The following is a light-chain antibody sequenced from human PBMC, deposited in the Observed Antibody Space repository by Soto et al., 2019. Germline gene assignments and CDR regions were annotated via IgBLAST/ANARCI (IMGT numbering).Light chain of an antibody. V-gene: IGKV3-20*01. CDR3: QQYGSSGT. CDR1: ESVSSY. Sequence: EIVLTQSPATLSAYPGERANLSCSASESVSSYLAWYQQKPGQAPRLLIYGASNGATGIPDRFSGSGSGTDFTLTISRLEPEDFAVYYCQQYGSSGTFGQGTKVDIK. J-gene: IGKJ1*01. CDR2: GAS.